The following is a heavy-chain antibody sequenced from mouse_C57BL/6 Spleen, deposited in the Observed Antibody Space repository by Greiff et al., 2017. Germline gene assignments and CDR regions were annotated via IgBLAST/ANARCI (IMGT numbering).Heavy chain of an antibody. V-gene: IGHV5-4*01. CDR1: GFTFSSYA. J-gene: IGHJ2*01. CDR2: ISDGGSYT. CDR3: ARDLGPYYFDY. D-gene: IGHD4-1*01. Sequence: EVKLMESGGGLVKPGGSLKLSCAASGFTFSSYAMSWVRQTPEKRLEWVATISDGGSYTYYPDNVKGRFTISRDNAKNNLYLQMSHLKSEDTAMYYCARDLGPYYFDYWGQGTTLTVSS.